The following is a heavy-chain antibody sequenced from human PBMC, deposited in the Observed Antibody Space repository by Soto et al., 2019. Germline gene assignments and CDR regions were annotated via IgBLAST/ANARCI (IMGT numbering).Heavy chain of an antibody. Sequence: SETLSLTCRVSGSSITNSFYWGWIRQSPEKGLEWIGSISHTGRTSYNTSLKSRVSISVDTSKNQFSLTLTSVTAADTAVYYCARDPANLALAVAYFDSWGQGTLVTVSS. J-gene: IGHJ4*02. D-gene: IGHD2-15*01. CDR2: ISHTGRT. V-gene: IGHV4-38-2*02. CDR3: ARDPANLALAVAYFDS. CDR1: GSSITNSFY.